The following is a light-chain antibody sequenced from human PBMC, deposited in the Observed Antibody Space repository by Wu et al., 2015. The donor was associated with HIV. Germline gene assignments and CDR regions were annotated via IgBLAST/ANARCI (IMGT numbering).Light chain of an antibody. Sequence: EIVLTQSPGTLSLSPGERATLSCRASQSVSSSSLAWYQQKPGQAPRLLLYGVSSRATGISDRFSGSGSGTDFTLTISRLEPEDFAVYYCQQSGTSRPVTFGQGTRLEIK. CDR1: QSVSSSS. V-gene: IGKV3-20*01. CDR2: GVS. J-gene: IGKJ5*01. CDR3: QQSGTSRPVT.